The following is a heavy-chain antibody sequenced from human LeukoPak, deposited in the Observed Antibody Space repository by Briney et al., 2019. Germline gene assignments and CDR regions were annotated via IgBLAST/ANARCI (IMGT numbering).Heavy chain of an antibody. J-gene: IGHJ4*02. D-gene: IGHD4-17*01. CDR1: GGSISSGSYY. Sequence: PSETLSLTCTVSGGSISSGSYYWSWIRQPPGKGLEWIGYIYYSGSTNYNPSLKSRVTISVDTSKNQFSLKLSSVTAADTAVYYCARGTTVTLPGYWGQGTLVTVSS. CDR3: ARGTTVTLPGY. CDR2: IYYSGST. V-gene: IGHV4-61*01.